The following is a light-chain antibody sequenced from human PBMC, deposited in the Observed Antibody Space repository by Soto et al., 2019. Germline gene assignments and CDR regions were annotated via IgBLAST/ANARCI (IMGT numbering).Light chain of an antibody. V-gene: IGKV3-20*01. Sequence: EIVLTRSPGTLSLSPGEGATXXXXXSQSVSSSYLAWYQQKPGQAPRLLIYGASSRATGIPDRFSGSGSGTDFTLTISRLEPEDFAVYYCQQYGSSPGTFGQGTKVDNK. CDR2: GAS. J-gene: IGKJ1*01. CDR3: QQYGSSPGT. CDR1: QSVSSSY.